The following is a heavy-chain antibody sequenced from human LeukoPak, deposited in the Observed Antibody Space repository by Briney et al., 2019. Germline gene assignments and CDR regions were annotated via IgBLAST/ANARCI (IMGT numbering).Heavy chain of an antibody. J-gene: IGHJ4*02. Sequence: GGSLRLSCAASGFTFSSSAMSWVRQVPGKGLEWVSGISASGGSTYYADSVRGRFTISRDNSKNTLYVQMNSLRAEDTAVYYCAKWYGSYYFDYWGQGTLVTVSP. CDR1: GFTFSSSA. CDR3: AKWYGSYYFDY. V-gene: IGHV3-23*01. D-gene: IGHD6-13*01. CDR2: ISASGGST.